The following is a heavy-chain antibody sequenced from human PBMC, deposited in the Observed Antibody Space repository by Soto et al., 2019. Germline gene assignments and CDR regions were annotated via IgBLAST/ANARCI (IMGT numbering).Heavy chain of an antibody. V-gene: IGHV1-58*01. Sequence: SVKVSCKASGFTFTSSAVQWVRQARGRRLEWIGWIVVGSGNTNYAQKFQERVTITRDMSIRTAYLQLRSLRSEAPAVDYCAAGVSRDDDVWSGFDFWGQGTMVTVSS. CDR1: GFTFTSSA. CDR2: IVVGSGNT. J-gene: IGHJ4*02. D-gene: IGHD3-3*01. CDR3: AAGVSRDDDVWSGFDF.